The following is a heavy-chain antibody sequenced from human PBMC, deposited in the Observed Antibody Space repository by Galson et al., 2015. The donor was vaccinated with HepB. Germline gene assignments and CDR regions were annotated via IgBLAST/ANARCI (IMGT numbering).Heavy chain of an antibody. CDR2: ISYDGSNK. V-gene: IGHV3-30-3*01. CDR3: AAQGYGSGYSSSWVNY. Sequence: SLRLSCAASGFTFSSYAMHWVRQAPGKGLEWVAVISYDGSNKYYADSVKGRFTISRDNSKNTLYLQMNSLRAEDTAVYYCAAQGYGSGYSSSWVNYWGQGTLVTVSS. CDR1: GFTFSSYA. J-gene: IGHJ4*02. D-gene: IGHD6-13*01.